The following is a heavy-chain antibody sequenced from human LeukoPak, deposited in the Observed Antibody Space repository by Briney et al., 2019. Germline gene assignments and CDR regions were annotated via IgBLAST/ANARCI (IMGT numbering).Heavy chain of an antibody. V-gene: IGHV3-9*03. CDR3: ARGNSGSYSQDWFDP. D-gene: IGHD1-26*01. CDR1: GFTFDDYA. CDR2: ISWNSGTI. J-gene: IGHJ5*02. Sequence: PGRSLRLSCAASGFTFDDYAMHWVRQAPGKGLEWVSGISWNSGTIGYADSVKGRFTISRDNAKNSLYLQMNSLRDDDMALYYCARGNSGSYSQDWFDPWGQGTLVTVSP.